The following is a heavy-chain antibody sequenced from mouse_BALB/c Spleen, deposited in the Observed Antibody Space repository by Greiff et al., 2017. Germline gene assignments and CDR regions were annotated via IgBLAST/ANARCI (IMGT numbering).Heavy chain of an antibody. CDR1: GFTFSSYG. CDR3: ARPDAMDY. V-gene: IGHV5-6*01. J-gene: IGHJ4*01. CDR2: ISSGGSYT. Sequence: EVQLVESGGDLVKPGGSLKLSCAASGFTFSSYGMSWVRQTPDKRLEWVATISSGGSYTYYPDSVKGRFTISRDNAKNTLYLQMSSLKSEDTAMYYCARPDAMDYWGQGTSVTVSS.